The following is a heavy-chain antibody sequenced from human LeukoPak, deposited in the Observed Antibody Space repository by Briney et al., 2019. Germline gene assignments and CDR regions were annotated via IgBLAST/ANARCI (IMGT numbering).Heavy chain of an antibody. CDR1: GGSISSSNW. D-gene: IGHD3-10*01. CDR2: IYHSGST. Sequence: SGTLSLTCAVSGGSISSSNWWSGVRQPPGKGLEWIGEIYHSGSTNYNPSLKSRVTISVDKSKNQFSLKLSSVTAADTAVYYCARSMVRGVIAYNWFDPWGQGTLVTVSS. J-gene: IGHJ5*02. V-gene: IGHV4-4*02. CDR3: ARSMVRGVIAYNWFDP.